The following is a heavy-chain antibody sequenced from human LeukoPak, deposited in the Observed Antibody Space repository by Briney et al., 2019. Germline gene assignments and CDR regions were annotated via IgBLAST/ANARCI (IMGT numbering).Heavy chain of an antibody. Sequence: SETLSLTCTVSGASISSYYWRWIRQPPGKGLEWIGYIFYRGSTNYNPSLKSRVTTSVDTSKNQFSLKLSSVTAADTAVYYCASGPYPAAGTDHQFDYWGEGILVTVSS. CDR1: GASISSYY. V-gene: IGHV4-59*01. D-gene: IGHD6-13*01. CDR2: IFYRGST. J-gene: IGHJ4*02. CDR3: ASGPYPAAGTDHQFDY.